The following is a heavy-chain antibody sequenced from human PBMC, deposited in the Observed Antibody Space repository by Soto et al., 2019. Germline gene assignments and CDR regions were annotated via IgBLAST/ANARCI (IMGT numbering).Heavy chain of an antibody. J-gene: IGHJ6*02. V-gene: IGHV4-34*01. D-gene: IGHD2-15*01. CDR2: INHSGST. Sequence: SETLSLTCAVYGGSFSGYYWSWIRQPPGKGLEWIGEINHSGSTNYNPSLKSRVTISVDTSKNQFSLKLSSVTAADTAVYYCALSGYCSGGSCPPYYYYGMDVWGQGTTVTVSS. CDR1: GGSFSGYY. CDR3: ALSGYCSGGSCPPYYYYGMDV.